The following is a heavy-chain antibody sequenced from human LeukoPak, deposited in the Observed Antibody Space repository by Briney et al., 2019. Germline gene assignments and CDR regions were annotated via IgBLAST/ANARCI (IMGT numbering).Heavy chain of an antibody. CDR1: GGTLSSYA. Sequence: SVKVSCKASGGTLSSYAISWVRQAPGQGLEWMGGIIPIFGTANYAQKFQGRVTITADESTSTAYMELSSLRSEDTAVYYCAREWGRREGRIVVVPAAPFDPWGQGTLVTVSS. CDR2: IIPIFGTA. J-gene: IGHJ5*02. D-gene: IGHD2-2*01. V-gene: IGHV1-69*01. CDR3: AREWGRREGRIVVVPAAPFDP.